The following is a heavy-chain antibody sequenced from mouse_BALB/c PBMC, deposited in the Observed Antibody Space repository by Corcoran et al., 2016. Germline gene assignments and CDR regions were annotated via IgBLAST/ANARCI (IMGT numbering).Heavy chain of an antibody. CDR2: INTYTGEP. V-gene: IGHV9-1*02. Sequence: QIPLVQSGPELKKPGETVKISCKASGYTFTNYGMNWVKQAPGKGLKWMGWINTYTGEPTYADDFKGRFAFSLETSASTAYLQINNLKNEDMATYFCARWLLHYFDYWGQGTTLTVSS. J-gene: IGHJ2*01. CDR1: GYTFTNYG. D-gene: IGHD2-3*01. CDR3: ARWLLHYFDY.